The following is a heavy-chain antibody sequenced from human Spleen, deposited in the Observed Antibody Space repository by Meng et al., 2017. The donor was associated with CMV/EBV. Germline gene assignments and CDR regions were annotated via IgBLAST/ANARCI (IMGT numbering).Heavy chain of an antibody. D-gene: IGHD6-13*01. CDR2: INHSGST. CDR3: ARGRIAAAGFFDY. Sequence: QVELPPVGAGMLKPSETLSLTCAVDGGSFSGYYWSWIRQPPGKGLEWIGEINHSGSTNYNPSLKSRVTISVDTSKNQFSLKLSSVTAADTAVYYCARGRIAAAGFFDYWGQGTLVTVSS. J-gene: IGHJ4*02. CDR1: GGSFSGYY. V-gene: IGHV4-34*01.